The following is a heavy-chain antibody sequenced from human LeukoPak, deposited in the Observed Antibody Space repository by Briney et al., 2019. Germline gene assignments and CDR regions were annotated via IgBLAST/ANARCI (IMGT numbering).Heavy chain of an antibody. CDR2: IYSGGST. CDR1: GFTVSSNY. Sequence: GGSLRLSCAASGFTVSSNYMSWVRQAPGKGLEWVSVIYSGGSTYYADSVKGRFTISRDNSKNTPYLQMNSLRAEDTAVYYCARRGENLAVAGLVDYWGQGTLVTVSS. J-gene: IGHJ4*02. V-gene: IGHV3-53*01. CDR3: ARRGENLAVAGLVDY. D-gene: IGHD6-19*01.